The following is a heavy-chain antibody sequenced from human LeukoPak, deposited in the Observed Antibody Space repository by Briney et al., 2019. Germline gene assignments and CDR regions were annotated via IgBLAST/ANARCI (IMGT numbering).Heavy chain of an antibody. V-gene: IGHV5-51*01. J-gene: IGHJ4*02. D-gene: IGHD4-11*01. CDR1: GYKFSNFW. CDR2: IYSGDSET. Sequence: GESLKISCKASGYKFSNFWIGWVRQMPGKGLEWMGIIYSGDSETGYSPSFQGQVTISADKSISTAYLQWSSLKASDTAMYYCASLVSNSADYWGQGTLVTVSS. CDR3: ASLVSNSADY.